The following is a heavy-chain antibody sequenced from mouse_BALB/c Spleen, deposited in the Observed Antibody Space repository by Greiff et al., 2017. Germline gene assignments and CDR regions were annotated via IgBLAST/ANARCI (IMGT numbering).Heavy chain of an antibody. CDR3: KSGDFTADFDY. J-gene: IGHJ2*01. Sequence: QVQLQQPGAELVKPGASVKMSCKASGYTFTSYWMHWVKQRPGQGLEWIGTIDPSDSYTSYNQKFKGKATLTVDTSSSTAYMQLSSLTSEDSAVYYCKSGDFTADFDYWGQGTTLTVSS. CDR2: IDPSDSYT. V-gene: IGHV1S127*01. D-gene: IGHD1-1*01. CDR1: GYTFTSYW.